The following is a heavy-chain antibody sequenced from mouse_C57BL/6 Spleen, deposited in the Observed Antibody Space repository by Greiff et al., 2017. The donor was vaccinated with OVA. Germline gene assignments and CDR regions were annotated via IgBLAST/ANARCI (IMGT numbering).Heavy chain of an antibody. CDR3: ARGGGLAN. J-gene: IGHJ2*01. V-gene: IGHV1-26*01. Sequence: EVQLQQSGPELVKPGASVKISCKASGYTFTDYYMNWVKQSHGKSLEWIGDINPNNGGTSYNQKFKGKATLTVDKSSSTAYMELRSLTPEDSAVYYCARGGGLANGGKATTLTVS. CDR1: GYTFTDYY. CDR2: INPNNGGT.